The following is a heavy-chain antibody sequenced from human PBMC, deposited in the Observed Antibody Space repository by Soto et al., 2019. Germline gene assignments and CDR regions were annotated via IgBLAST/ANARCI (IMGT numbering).Heavy chain of an antibody. V-gene: IGHV3-33*01. J-gene: IGHJ4*02. D-gene: IGHD2-2*01. CDR3: VRGACSRTSCYDY. CDR2: IWYDGSNK. CDR1: GFTFSSYG. Sequence: GGSLRLSCAASGFTFSSYGMHWVRQAPGKGLEWVAVIWYDGSNKYYVDSVKGRFTISRDNSKNTLSLQMNSLRAEDTAMYYCVRGACSRTSCYDYWGQGTLVTVSS.